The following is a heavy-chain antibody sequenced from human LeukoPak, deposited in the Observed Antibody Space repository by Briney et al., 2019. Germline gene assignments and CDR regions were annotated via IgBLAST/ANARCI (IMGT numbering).Heavy chain of an antibody. CDR3: TTERVDKAPPDY. CDR1: GFTFSNAW. J-gene: IGHJ4*02. V-gene: IGHV3-15*01. Sequence: GGSLRLSCAASGFTFSNAWMSWVRQAPGKGLEWVGRIKSKTDGGTTDYAAPVKGRFTISRDDSKNTLYLQMNSLKTEDTAVYYCTTERVDKAPPDYWGQGTLVTVSS. CDR2: IKSKTDGGTT. D-gene: IGHD5-12*01.